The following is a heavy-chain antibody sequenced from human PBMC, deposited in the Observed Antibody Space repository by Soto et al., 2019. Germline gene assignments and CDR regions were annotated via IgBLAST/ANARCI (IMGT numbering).Heavy chain of an antibody. CDR1: GFSFSTTMVG. CDR3: VHSFYLHPFDV. V-gene: IGHV2-5*01. D-gene: IGHD3-16*02. J-gene: IGHJ3*01. CDR2: IYWHDDK. Sequence: SGPTLVNPTQTLTLTCTFSGFSFSTTMVGVGWIRQPPGKALEWLALIYWHDDKTYSPSLETRLTITKDTSKNQVVLTMTNMDPVDTGTYYCVHSFYLHPFDVWGQGTMVTVSS.